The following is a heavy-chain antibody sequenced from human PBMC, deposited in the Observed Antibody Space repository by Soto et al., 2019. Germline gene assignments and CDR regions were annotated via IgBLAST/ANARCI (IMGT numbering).Heavy chain of an antibody. D-gene: IGHD4-4*01. CDR2: ISGSGGST. CDR1: GFTFSSYA. Sequence: PGGSLRLSCAASGFTFSSYAMSWVRQAPGKGLEWVSAISGSGGSTYYADSVKGRFTISRDNSKNTLYLQMNSLRAEDTAVYYCAKDPGRDYSNPSYYYYGMDVWGQGTTVTVSS. CDR3: AKDPGRDYSNPSYYYYGMDV. J-gene: IGHJ6*02. V-gene: IGHV3-23*01.